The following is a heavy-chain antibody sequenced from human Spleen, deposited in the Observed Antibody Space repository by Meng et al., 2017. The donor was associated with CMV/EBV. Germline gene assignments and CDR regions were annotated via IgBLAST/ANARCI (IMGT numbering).Heavy chain of an antibody. CDR1: GGTFSNYA. V-gene: IGHV1-69*05. J-gene: IGHJ4*02. Sequence: SVKVSCKASGGTFSNYAISWVRQAPGQGLEWMGGIIPIFGTANYAQKFQGRVTITTDESTSTAYMELSSLRSDDTAVYYCARGYYGSGSYYGEIDFWGQGTLVTVSS. CDR2: IIPIFGTA. CDR3: ARGYYGSGSYYGEIDF. D-gene: IGHD3-10*01.